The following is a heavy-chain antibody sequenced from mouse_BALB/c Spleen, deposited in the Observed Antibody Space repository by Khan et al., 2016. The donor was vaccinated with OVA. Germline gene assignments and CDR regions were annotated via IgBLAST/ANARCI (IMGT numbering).Heavy chain of an antibody. J-gene: IGHJ4*01. CDR3: ARQPDYPYNFMDD. CDR1: GFSLTNYG. CDR2: IWSDGST. Sequence: QVQLKQSGPGLVAPSQSLSITCTISGFSLTNYGVHWVRQPPGKGLEWLVVIWSDGSTTYNSALKSRLTITKENSKSQVFLKMNSLQTDDKAMYFCARQPDYPYNFMDDWGQGTSVTVSS. D-gene: IGHD1-1*02. V-gene: IGHV2-6-1*01.